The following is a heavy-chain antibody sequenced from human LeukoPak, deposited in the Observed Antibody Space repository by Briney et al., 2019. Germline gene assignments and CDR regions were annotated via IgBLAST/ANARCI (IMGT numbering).Heavy chain of an antibody. D-gene: IGHD3-10*01. V-gene: IGHV1-2*02. Sequence: ASVKVSCKASGYTFTGYYMHWVRQAPGQGLEWMGWINPNSGGTNYAQKFQGRVTMTRDTSISTAYMELSRLRSDDTAVYYCARGITMVRGVIRARYYYYMDVWGKGTTVTISS. J-gene: IGHJ6*03. CDR1: GYTFTGYY. CDR2: INPNSGGT. CDR3: ARGITMVRGVIRARYYYYMDV.